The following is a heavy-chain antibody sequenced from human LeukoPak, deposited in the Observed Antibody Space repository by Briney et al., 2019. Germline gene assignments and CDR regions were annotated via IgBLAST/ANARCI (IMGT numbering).Heavy chain of an antibody. Sequence: PGGSLRLSCAASGFTFSSYAMSWVRQAPGKGLEWVSVIYSGGSTYYADSVKGRFTISRDNSKNTLYLQMNSLRAEDTAVYYCAKDRGYYYDSSGYYVFDYWGQGTLVTVSS. D-gene: IGHD3-22*01. CDR3: AKDRGYYYDSSGYYVFDY. CDR1: GFTFSSYA. J-gene: IGHJ4*02. V-gene: IGHV3-66*01. CDR2: IYSGGST.